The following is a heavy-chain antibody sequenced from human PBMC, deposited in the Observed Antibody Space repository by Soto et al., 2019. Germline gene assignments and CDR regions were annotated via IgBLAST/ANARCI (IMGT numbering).Heavy chain of an antibody. J-gene: IGHJ4*02. D-gene: IGHD2-15*01. CDR2: IWYAGSNK. CDR3: ARWGCSGSNCNLNQRSFDL. Sequence: QAQLVESGGGVVQPGRSLRLSCAASGFIFNEYGMHWVRQAPGKGLEWVAVIWYAGSNKYYADSVKGRFTFSRDNSKNTMSLQMNSLRAEDTAVYYCARWGCSGSNCNLNQRSFDLWGQGTLVTVSS. CDR1: GFIFNEYG. V-gene: IGHV3-33*03.